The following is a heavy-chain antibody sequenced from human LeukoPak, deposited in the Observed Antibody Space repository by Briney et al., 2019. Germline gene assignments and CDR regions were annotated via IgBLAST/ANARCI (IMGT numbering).Heavy chain of an antibody. CDR2: ISYDGSNK. V-gene: IGHV3-30*04. CDR1: GFTFSSYA. Sequence: PGRSLRLSCAASGFTFSSYAMHWVRQAPGKGLEWVAAISYDGSNKYYADSVKGRFTISRDNSKNTLYLQMNSLRAEDTAVYYCARGPHYFDYWGQGTLVTVSS. J-gene: IGHJ4*02. CDR3: ARGPHYFDY.